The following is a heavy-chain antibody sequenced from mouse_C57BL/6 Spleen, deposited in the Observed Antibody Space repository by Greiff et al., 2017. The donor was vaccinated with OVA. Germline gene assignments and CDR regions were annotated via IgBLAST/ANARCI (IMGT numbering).Heavy chain of an antibody. CDR2: IYPGDGDT. Sequence: QVQLKESGPELVKPGASVKISCKASGYAFSSSWMNWVKQRPGKGLEWIGRIYPGDGDTNYNGKFKGKATLTADKSSSTAYMQLSSLTSEDSAVYFGARPSTVVTDFDVWGTGTTVTVSS. CDR3: ARPSTVVTDFDV. CDR1: GYAFSSSW. D-gene: IGHD1-1*01. J-gene: IGHJ1*03. V-gene: IGHV1-82*01.